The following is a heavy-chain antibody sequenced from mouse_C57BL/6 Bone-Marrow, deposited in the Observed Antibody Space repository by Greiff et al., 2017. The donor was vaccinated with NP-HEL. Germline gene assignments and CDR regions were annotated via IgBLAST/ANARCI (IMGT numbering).Heavy chain of an antibody. CDR3: AREGIYYDYDGAWFAY. CDR1: GYSFTGYY. CDR2: INPSTGGT. Sequence: EVKLVESGPELVKPGASVKISCKASGYSFTGYYMNWVKQSPEKSLEWIGEINPSTGGTTYNQKFKAKATLTVDKSSSTAYMQLKSLTSEDSAVYYCAREGIYYDYDGAWFAYWGQGTLVTVSA. D-gene: IGHD2-4*01. V-gene: IGHV1-42*01. J-gene: IGHJ3*01.